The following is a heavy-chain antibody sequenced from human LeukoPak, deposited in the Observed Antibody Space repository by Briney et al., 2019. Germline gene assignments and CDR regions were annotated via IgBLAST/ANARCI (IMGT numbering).Heavy chain of an antibody. D-gene: IGHD2-2*01. Sequence: GGSLRLSCAASGFTFSSYSMSWVRQAPGKGLEWVSFISSSSSYIYYADSVKGRFTISRDNAKNSLYLQMNSLRAEDTAVYYCATEVVPGRKYYYGMDVWGQGTTVTVSS. CDR3: ATEVVPGRKYYYGMDV. V-gene: IGHV3-21*01. J-gene: IGHJ6*02. CDR2: ISSSSSYI. CDR1: GFTFSSYS.